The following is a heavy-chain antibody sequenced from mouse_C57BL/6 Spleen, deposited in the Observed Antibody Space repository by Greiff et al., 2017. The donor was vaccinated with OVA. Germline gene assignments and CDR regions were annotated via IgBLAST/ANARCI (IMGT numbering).Heavy chain of an antibody. V-gene: IGHV1-61*01. D-gene: IGHD4-1*01. CDR1: GYTFTSYW. CDR3: ARLTGTGY. J-gene: IGHJ2*01. CDR2: IYPSDSET. Sequence: QVQLKQPGAELVRPGSSVKLSCKASGYTFTSYWMDWVKQRPGQGLEWIGNIYPSDSETHYNQKFKDKATLTVDKSSSTAYMQLSSLTSEDSAVYYCARLTGTGYWGQGTTLTVSS.